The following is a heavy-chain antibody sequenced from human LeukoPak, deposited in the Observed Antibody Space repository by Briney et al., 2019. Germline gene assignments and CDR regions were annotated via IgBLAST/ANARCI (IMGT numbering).Heavy chain of an antibody. J-gene: IGHJ3*02. CDR3: ARDVYDSSGFSGAFDI. V-gene: IGHV3-21*01. CDR2: ISSRSSYI. D-gene: IGHD3-22*01. CDR1: GFTFSSDW. Sequence: GGSLRLSCAASGFTFSSDWMNWVRQAPGKGLEWVSSISSRSSYIYYADSVKGRFTISRDNAKNSLYLQMNSLRAEDTAVYYCARDVYDSSGFSGAFDIWGQGTMVTVSS.